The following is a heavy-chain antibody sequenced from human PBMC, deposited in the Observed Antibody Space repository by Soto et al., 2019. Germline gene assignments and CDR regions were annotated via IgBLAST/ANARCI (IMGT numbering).Heavy chain of an antibody. D-gene: IGHD2-2*02. CDR1: GGTFSSYT. CDR3: AMEYCSATSSYKDY. J-gene: IGHJ4*02. Sequence: QVQLVQSGAEVKKPGSSVKVSCKASGGTFSSYTIRWVRQAPVQWLEWMGRIIPILSTANSAQKFHDRVTITADKSTSTAYMELSSLRSDDTAVYYCAMEYCSATSSYKDYWGQGTLVTVSS. V-gene: IGHV1-69*08. CDR2: IIPILSTA.